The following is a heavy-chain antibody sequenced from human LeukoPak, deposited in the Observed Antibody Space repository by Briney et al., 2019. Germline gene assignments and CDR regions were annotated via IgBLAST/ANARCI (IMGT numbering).Heavy chain of an antibody. Sequence: SETLSLTCTVSGGSISSYYWSWIRQPPGKGLEWIGYIYYSGSTNYNPSLKSRVTISVDTSKNPFSLKLSSVTAADTAVYYCARHPGYCSSTSCQNWFDPWGQGTLVTVSS. V-gene: IGHV4-59*08. D-gene: IGHD2-2*01. CDR3: ARHPGYCSSTSCQNWFDP. CDR1: GGSISSYY. J-gene: IGHJ5*02. CDR2: IYYSGST.